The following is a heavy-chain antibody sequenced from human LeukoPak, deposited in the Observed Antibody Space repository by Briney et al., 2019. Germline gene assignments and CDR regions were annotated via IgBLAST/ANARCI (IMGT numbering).Heavy chain of an antibody. Sequence: PGGSLRLSCAASGFMFNTYAMIWVRQAPGKGLEWVSVIYSGGSTYYADSVKGRFTISRDNSKNTLYLQMNSLRAEDTAVYYCARDRLLWFGERGQGTLVTVSS. D-gene: IGHD3-10*01. J-gene: IGHJ4*02. CDR1: GFMFNTYA. V-gene: IGHV3-66*01. CDR3: ARDRLLWFGE. CDR2: IYSGGST.